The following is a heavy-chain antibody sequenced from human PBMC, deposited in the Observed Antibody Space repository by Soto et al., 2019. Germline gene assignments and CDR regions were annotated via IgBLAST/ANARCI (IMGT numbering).Heavy chain of an antibody. CDR3: ARDRYDYVWGSYRPPHGMDV. Sequence: ASVKVSCKASGYTFTSYDINWVRQATGQGPEWMGWMNPNSGNTGYAQKFQGRVTMTRNTSISTAYMELSSLRSEDTAVYYCARDRYDYVWGSYRPPHGMDVWGQGTTVTVSS. V-gene: IGHV1-8*01. CDR1: GYTFTSYD. J-gene: IGHJ6*02. D-gene: IGHD3-16*02. CDR2: MNPNSGNT.